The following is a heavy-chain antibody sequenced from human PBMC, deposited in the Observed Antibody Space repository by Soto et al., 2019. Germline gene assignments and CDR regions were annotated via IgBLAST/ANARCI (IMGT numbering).Heavy chain of an antibody. J-gene: IGHJ6*02. Sequence: SETLSLTCTVSGGSISSSSYYWGWIRQPPGKGLEWIGSIYYSGSTYYNPSLKSRVTISVDTSKNQFSLKLSSVTAADTAVYYCARQGSSGWYNIVYYGMDVWGQGNTVTVSS. V-gene: IGHV4-39*01. D-gene: IGHD6-19*01. CDR3: ARQGSSGWYNIVYYGMDV. CDR1: GGSISSSSYY. CDR2: IYYSGST.